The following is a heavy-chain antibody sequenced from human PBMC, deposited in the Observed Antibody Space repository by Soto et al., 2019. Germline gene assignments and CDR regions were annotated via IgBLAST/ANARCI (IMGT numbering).Heavy chain of an antibody. D-gene: IGHD3-10*01. CDR3: ARCYGSGSVYHYGMDV. CDR1: GGSIRSSSYY. V-gene: IGHV4-39*01. CDR2: IYYSGST. Sequence: PSETLSLTCTVSGGSIRSSSYYWGWIRQPPGKGLEWIGNIYYSGSTYYNPSLKSRVTISVDTSKNQFSLKLSSVTAADTAVYYCARCYGSGSVYHYGMDVWAQGTTVTVSS. J-gene: IGHJ6*02.